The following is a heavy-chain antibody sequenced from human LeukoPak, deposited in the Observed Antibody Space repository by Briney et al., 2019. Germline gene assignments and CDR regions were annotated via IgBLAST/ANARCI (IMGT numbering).Heavy chain of an antibody. CDR1: GGSIGSYY. Sequence: SETLPLTCTVSGGSIGSYYWSWIRQPAGKGLEWIGRIYTSGSTNYNPSLKSRVTMSVDTSKNQFSLKLSSVTAADTAVYYCARDSRVAGKWVFDPWGQGTLVTVSS. V-gene: IGHV4-4*07. J-gene: IGHJ5*02. CDR2: IYTSGST. D-gene: IGHD6-19*01. CDR3: ARDSRVAGKWVFDP.